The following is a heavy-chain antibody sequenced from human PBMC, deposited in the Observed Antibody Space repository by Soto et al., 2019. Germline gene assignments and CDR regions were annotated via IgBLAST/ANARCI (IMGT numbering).Heavy chain of an antibody. CDR3: AGVVRFFGGHAGY. V-gene: IGHV1-8*01. J-gene: IGHJ4*02. D-gene: IGHD3-3*01. Sequence: QVLLVQSGADVKKPGASVKVSCKTSGYTFTEFDINWVRQAPGQGLEWMGWMNTNTGNTGYAQKFQGRVTMTRGTPHNTALVELRRPRSGDTAVFFCAGVVRFFGGHAGYWGQGTLVTVSS. CDR1: GYTFTEFD. CDR2: MNTNTGNT.